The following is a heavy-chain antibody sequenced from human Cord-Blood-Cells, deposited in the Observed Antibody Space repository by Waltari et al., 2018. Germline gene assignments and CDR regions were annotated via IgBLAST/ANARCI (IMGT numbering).Heavy chain of an antibody. V-gene: IGHV4-39*01. CDR3: ARCKGGLLPYYFDY. CDR2: IYYSGST. J-gene: IGHJ4*02. D-gene: IGHD2-15*01. Sequence: QLQLQESGPGLVKPSETLSLTCTVSGGPISSSSYSWGWIRQPPGKGLEWIGSIYYSGSTYYNPSLKSRVTISVDTSKNQFSLKLSSVTAADTAVYYCARCKGGLLPYYFDYWGQGTLVTVSS. CDR1: GGPISSSSYS.